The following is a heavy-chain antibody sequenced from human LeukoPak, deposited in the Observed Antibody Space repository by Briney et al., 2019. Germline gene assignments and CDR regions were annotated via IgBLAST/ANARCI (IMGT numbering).Heavy chain of an antibody. CDR2: IYSGGST. D-gene: IGHD2-2*01. V-gene: IGHV3-53*01. Sequence: GGSLRLSCAASGFTVSSNYMSWVRQAPGKGLEWVSVIYSGGSTHYADSVKGRFTISRDNSKNTLYLQMNSLRAEDTAVYYCAKELVPAALEYFQHWGQGTLVTVSS. CDR1: GFTVSSNY. J-gene: IGHJ1*01. CDR3: AKELVPAALEYFQH.